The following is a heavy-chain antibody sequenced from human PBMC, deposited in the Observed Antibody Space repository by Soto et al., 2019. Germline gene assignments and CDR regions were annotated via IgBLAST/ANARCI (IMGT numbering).Heavy chain of an antibody. J-gene: IGHJ4*02. D-gene: IGHD3-22*01. V-gene: IGHV3-33*01. CDR2: IWYDGSNK. CDR1: GFTFSSYG. Sequence: GGSLRLSCAASGFTFSSYGMHWVRQAPGKGLEWVAVIWYDGSNKYYADSVKGRFTISRDNSKNTLYLQMNSLRAEDTAVYYCARSYYYDSSGYIDYWGQGTLVTVAS. CDR3: ARSYYYDSSGYIDY.